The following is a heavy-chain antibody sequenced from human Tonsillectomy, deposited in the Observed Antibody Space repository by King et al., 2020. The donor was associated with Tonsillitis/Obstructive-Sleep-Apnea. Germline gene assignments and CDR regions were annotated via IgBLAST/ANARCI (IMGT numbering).Heavy chain of an antibody. J-gene: IGHJ1*01. CDR2: IRSKANSYAT. D-gene: IGHD1-26*01. V-gene: IGHV3-73*01. Sequence: VQLVESGGGLVQPGRSLKLSCAASGFTFSDSAVLWVRQASGKGLEWVGRIRSKANSYATTYAASVKGRFTISRDDPKNMAYLQMSSLKTEDTAVYYCTSWCLVAATRVKHWGQGTLVTVSS. CDR3: TSWCLVAATRVKH. CDR1: GFTFSDSA.